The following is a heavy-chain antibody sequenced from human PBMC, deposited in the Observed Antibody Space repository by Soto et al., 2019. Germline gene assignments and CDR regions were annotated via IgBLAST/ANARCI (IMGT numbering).Heavy chain of an antibody. J-gene: IGHJ4*02. CDR1: GGSISSGGYY. CDR2: IYYSGST. D-gene: IGHD3-16*01. V-gene: IGHV4-31*03. CDR3: XXDFEHLGGLDY. Sequence: QVQLQESGPGLVKPSQTLSLTCTVSGGSISSGGYYWSWIRQHPGKGLEWIGYIYYSGSTYYNPSLKSRVTISVDTSKXXXXXKLXXVXXADXAXXXXXXDFEHLGGLDYWGQGTLVTVSS.